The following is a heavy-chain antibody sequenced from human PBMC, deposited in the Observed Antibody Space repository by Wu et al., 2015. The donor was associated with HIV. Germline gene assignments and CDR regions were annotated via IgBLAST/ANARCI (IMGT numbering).Heavy chain of an antibody. Sequence: QVQLVQSGAEVKKTGASVKVSCKASGYTFNKYAITWVRQAPGQGLEWMGWISPYNGNTNYVKKFKDRFTMTADTSTNTAYMELRSLRSDDTASYYCARGRSHYSDNSGFGDWGQGTLVTVSS. CDR3: ARGRSHYSDNSGFGD. J-gene: IGHJ4*02. CDR1: GYTFNKYA. V-gene: IGHV1-18*01. CDR2: ISPYNGNT. D-gene: IGHD3-22*01.